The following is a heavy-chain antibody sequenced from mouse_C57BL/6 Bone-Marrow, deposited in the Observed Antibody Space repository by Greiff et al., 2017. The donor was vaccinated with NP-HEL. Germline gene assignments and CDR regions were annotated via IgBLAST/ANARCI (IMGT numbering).Heavy chain of an antibody. Sequence: VQLQQSGPELVKPGASVKISCKASGYSFTSYYMHWVKQRPEQGLEWIGWIDPENGDTEYASKFQGKATITADTSSNTAYLQLSSLTSEDTAVYYCTTGGGMITFDYWGQGTTLTVSS. CDR1: GYSFTSYY. D-gene: IGHD2-4*01. CDR2: IDPENGDT. V-gene: IGHV14-4*01. CDR3: TTGGGMITFDY. J-gene: IGHJ2*01.